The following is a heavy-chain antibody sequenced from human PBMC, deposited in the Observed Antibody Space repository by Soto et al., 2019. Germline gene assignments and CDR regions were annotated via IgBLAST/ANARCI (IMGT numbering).Heavy chain of an antibody. CDR1: GFTFSVYA. CDR2: ISDNGGYT. CDR3: APIGGYYLNLFDY. V-gene: IGHV3-23*01. J-gene: IGHJ4*02. Sequence: PGGSLRLSCAASGFTFSVYAMTWVRQAPGKGLEWVSVISDNGGYTSYADSVKGRFTISRDNSKNTLYLQMNSLRAEDTAVYYCAPIGGYYLNLFDYWGQGTLVTVSS. D-gene: IGHD3-22*01.